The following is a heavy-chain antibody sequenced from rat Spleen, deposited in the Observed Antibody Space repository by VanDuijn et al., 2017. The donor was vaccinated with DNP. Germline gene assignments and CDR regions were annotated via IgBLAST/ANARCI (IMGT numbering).Heavy chain of an antibody. CDR2: IIYEGSRT. CDR1: GFTFSDYN. J-gene: IGHJ2*01. Sequence: EVQLVESGGGLVQPGRSLKLSCAASGFTFSDYNMAWVRQAPKKGLEWVGIIIYEGSRTYYRDSVKGRFTISRDNAKSTLYLQMDSLRSEDTATYYCAKPDHWGQGVMVTVSS. CDR3: AKPDH. V-gene: IGHV5S10*01.